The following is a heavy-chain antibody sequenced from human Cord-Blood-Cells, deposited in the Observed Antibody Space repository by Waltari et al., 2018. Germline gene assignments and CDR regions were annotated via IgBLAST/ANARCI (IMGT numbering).Heavy chain of an antibody. J-gene: IGHJ4*02. CDR3: ARGGIAAAGIDY. V-gene: IGHV4-38-2*01. Sequence: QVQLQESGPGLVKPSETLSLTCAVSGYSISSGYYWGWIRQPPGKGLEWIGSIYHSGSTYYHPSLKSRGTISVDTSKNRFSLKLSSVTAADTAVYYCARGGIAAAGIDYWGQGTLVTVSS. CDR2: IYHSGST. D-gene: IGHD6-13*01. CDR1: GYSISSGYY.